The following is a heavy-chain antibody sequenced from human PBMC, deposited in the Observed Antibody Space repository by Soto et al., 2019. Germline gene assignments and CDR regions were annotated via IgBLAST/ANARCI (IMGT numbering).Heavy chain of an antibody. CDR1: GGTFRTNA. J-gene: IGHJ6*02. CDR2: IIPIFPTP. V-gene: IGHV1-69*05. D-gene: IGHD3-3*02. Sequence: QVQLVQSGAEVKKPGSSVKISCKASGGTFRTNAFSWVRQAPGQGLEWMGGIIPIFPTPDYAQKFQGRVTXTXDXPTTTTYMELSSLRSEDTAIYYCARDKDRQQLGGNYYYIMDVWGQGTTVTVSS. CDR3: ARDKDRQQLGGNYYYIMDV.